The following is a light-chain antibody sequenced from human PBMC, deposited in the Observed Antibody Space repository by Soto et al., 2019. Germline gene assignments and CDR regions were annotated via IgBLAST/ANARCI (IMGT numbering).Light chain of an antibody. V-gene: IGKV3-20*01. CDR2: GAS. J-gene: IGKJ1*01. CDR1: QSVSSSY. Sequence: EIVLTQSPGTLSLSPGERATLSCRASQSVSSSYFAWYQQKPGQAPRLRIYGASSRATGIPDRFSGSGSGTDFTLTISRLEPEDFAVYYCQQYGSSPCTFGQGNKVEIK. CDR3: QQYGSSPCT.